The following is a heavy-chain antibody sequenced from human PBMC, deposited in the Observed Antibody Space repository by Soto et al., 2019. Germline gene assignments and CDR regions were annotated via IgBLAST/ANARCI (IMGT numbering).Heavy chain of an antibody. Sequence: PSETLSLTCTVSGGSISSGGYYWSWIRQHPGKGLEWIGYIYYSGSTYYNPSLKSRVTISVDTSKNQFSLKLSSVTAEDTAVYYCAREDLPSDAFDIWGQGTMVTVSS. CDR3: AREDLPSDAFDI. J-gene: IGHJ3*02. CDR2: IYYSGST. V-gene: IGHV4-31*03. CDR1: GGSISSGGYY.